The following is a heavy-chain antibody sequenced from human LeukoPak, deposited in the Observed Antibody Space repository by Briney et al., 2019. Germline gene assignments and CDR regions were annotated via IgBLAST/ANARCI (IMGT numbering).Heavy chain of an antibody. Sequence: GRSLRLSCAASGFTFSSYGMHWVRQAPGKGLEWVAVIWYDGSNKYYADSVKGRFTISRDNSKNTLYLQMNSLRAEDTAVYYCARDMASLVYGDSLDAFDIWGQGTMVTVSS. CDR1: GFTFSSYG. D-gene: IGHD4-17*01. CDR2: IWYDGSNK. CDR3: ARDMASLVYGDSLDAFDI. V-gene: IGHV3-33*01. J-gene: IGHJ3*02.